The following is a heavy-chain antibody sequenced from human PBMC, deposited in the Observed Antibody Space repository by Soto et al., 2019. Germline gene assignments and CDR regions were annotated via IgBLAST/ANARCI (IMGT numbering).Heavy chain of an antibody. CDR1: GYSFTSYW. D-gene: IGHD2-2*03. CDR3: ARQDGYCSSTSCYGDNWFEH. V-gene: IGHV5-51*01. J-gene: IGHJ5*02. CDR2: IYPGDSDT. Sequence: PGESLKISCKGSGYSFTSYWIGWVRQMPGKGLEWMGIIYPGDSDTRYSPSFQGQVTISADKSISTAYLQWGSLKASDTAMYYCARQDGYCSSTSCYGDNWFEHWGQGSLVTVSS.